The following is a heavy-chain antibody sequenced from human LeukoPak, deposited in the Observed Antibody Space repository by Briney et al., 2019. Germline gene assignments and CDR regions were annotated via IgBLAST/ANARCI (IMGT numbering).Heavy chain of an antibody. CDR3: AKDRNYDFWSGYPRY. D-gene: IGHD3-3*01. Sequence: PGGSLRLSCAASGFTVSSNYTSWVRQAPGKGLEWVAVISYDGSNKYYADSVKGRFTISRDNSKDTLYLQMNSLRAEDTAVYYCAKDRNYDFWSGYPRYWGQGTLVTVSS. CDR1: GFTVSSNY. V-gene: IGHV3-30*18. J-gene: IGHJ4*02. CDR2: ISYDGSNK.